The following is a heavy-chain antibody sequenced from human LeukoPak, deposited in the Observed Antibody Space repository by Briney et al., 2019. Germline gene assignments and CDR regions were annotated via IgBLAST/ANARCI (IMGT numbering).Heavy chain of an antibody. J-gene: IGHJ4*02. CDR2: ISAYNGNT. V-gene: IGHV1-18*04. D-gene: IGHD6-19*01. Sequence: GASAKVSCKASGYTFTGYYMHWVRQAPGQGLEWMGWISAYNGNTKYAQKFQGRVTMTTDTSTSTAYMELRSLRSDDTAVYYCARDVTVADTWGQGTLVTVSS. CDR3: ARDVTVADT. CDR1: GYTFTGYY.